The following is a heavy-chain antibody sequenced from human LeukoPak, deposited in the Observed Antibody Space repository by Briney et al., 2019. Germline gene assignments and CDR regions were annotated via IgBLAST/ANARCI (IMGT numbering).Heavy chain of an antibody. CDR3: ARDAGFSGTQRGEY. D-gene: IGHD3/OR15-3a*01. CDR2: ILYDAPNK. V-gene: IGHV3-30*19. CDR1: GFTFTSFG. J-gene: IGHJ4*02. Sequence: PGRSLRLSCVAAGFTFTSFGARWVRQAPGRGLEWVAFILYDAPNKKYADSGKGPFTVSRDGTKNTLYLQISSLRAEDTAVYYCARDAGFSGTQRGEYWGQGTLVTVSS.